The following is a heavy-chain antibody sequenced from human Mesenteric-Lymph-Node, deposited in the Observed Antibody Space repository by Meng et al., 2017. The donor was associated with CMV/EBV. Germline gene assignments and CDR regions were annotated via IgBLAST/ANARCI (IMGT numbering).Heavy chain of an antibody. Sequence: ASVKVSCKASGYTFTSYDINWVRQATGQGLEWMGWMNPNSGNTGYAQKFQGRVTITRNTSISTAYMELSSLRSEDAAVYYCALLTTVTLGGIDYWGQGTLVTVSS. CDR1: GYTFTSYD. V-gene: IGHV1-8*03. J-gene: IGHJ4*02. CDR2: MNPNSGNT. D-gene: IGHD4-11*01. CDR3: ALLTTVTLGGIDY.